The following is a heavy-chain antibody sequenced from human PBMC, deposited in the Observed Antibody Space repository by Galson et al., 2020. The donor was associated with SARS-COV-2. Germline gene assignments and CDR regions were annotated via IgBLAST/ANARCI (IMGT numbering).Heavy chain of an antibody. CDR2: INPKSGGT. V-gene: IGHV1-2*06. Sequence: ASVKVSCKASGYIFTDYYMDWVRQAPGQGLEWMGRINPKSGGTNYAQKFQGRVTMTRDTSISTAYMEVSRLRSDDTAVYYCATLTGDESDYFDYWCQGTLVTVSS. D-gene: IGHD7-27*01. CDR1: GYIFTDYY. J-gene: IGHJ4*02. CDR3: ATLTGDESDYFDY.